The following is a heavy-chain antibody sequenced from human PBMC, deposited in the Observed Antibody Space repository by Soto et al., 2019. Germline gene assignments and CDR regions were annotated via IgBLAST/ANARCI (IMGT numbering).Heavy chain of an antibody. CDR3: ARGAGTPAHFDF. Sequence: QVHLVQSGAEVKKPGASVRVSCKASGYTFADFYIHWVRQAPGQGLEWMGWINPNSGGTIYAQKVQDWVTMTRDTSIEAAYMELSRLRSDDTAVYYCARGAGTPAHFDFWGQGTLVTVPS. V-gene: IGHV1-2*04. CDR2: INPNSGGT. D-gene: IGHD2-15*01. J-gene: IGHJ4*02. CDR1: GYTFADFY.